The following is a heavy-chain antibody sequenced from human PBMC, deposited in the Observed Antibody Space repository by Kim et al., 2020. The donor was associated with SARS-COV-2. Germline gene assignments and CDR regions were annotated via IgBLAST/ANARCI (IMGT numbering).Heavy chain of an antibody. J-gene: IGHJ4*02. CDR3: TTERAVAGRNSALDY. D-gene: IGHD6-19*01. V-gene: IGHV3-15*01. Sequence: APVKGRFTISRDDSKNTLYLQMNSLKAEDTAVYYCTTERAVAGRNSALDYWGQGTLVTVSS.